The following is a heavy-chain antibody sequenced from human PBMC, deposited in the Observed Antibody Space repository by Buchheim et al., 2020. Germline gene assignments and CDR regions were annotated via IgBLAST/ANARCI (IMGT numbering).Heavy chain of an antibody. D-gene: IGHD3-3*01. J-gene: IGHJ6*02. CDR1: GGSISSGGYY. CDR2: IYYSGST. V-gene: IGHV4-31*03. Sequence: QVQLQESGPGLVKPSQTLCLTCTVSGGSISSGGYYWSWIRQHPGKGLEWIGYIYYSGSTYYNPSLKSRVTISVDTSKNQFSLKLSSVTAADTAVYYCARGSRITIFGVKTRGMDVWGQGTT. CDR3: ARGSRITIFGVKTRGMDV.